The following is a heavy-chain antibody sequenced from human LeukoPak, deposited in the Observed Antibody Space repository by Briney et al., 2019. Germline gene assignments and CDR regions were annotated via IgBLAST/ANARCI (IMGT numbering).Heavy chain of an antibody. V-gene: IGHV3-74*03. CDR3: ARGGTSGGAPDYYYYMDV. D-gene: IGHD6-19*01. J-gene: IGHJ6*03. Sequence: QTGGSLRLSCAASGFTFSSYWMHWVRQTPGKGLVWVSRINSDGSITTYADSVKGRFTISRDNAKNTLYVQMNSLRAEDTGVYYCARGGTSGGAPDYYYYMDVWGKGTTVTVSS. CDR2: INSDGSIT. CDR1: GFTFSSYW.